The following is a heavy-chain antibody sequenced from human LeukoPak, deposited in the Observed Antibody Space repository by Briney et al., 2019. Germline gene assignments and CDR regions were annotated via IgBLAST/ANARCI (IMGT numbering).Heavy chain of an antibody. J-gene: IGHJ6*02. V-gene: IGHV3-48*01. Sequence: GGSLRLSCAASGFTFSSYSMNWVRQAPGKGLEWVSYISSSSSTIYYADSVKGRFTISRDNAKNSLYLQMNSLTAADTAVYYCARDRAVADAMGDYYYYGMDVWGQGTTVTVSS. CDR3: ARDRAVADAMGDYYYYGMDV. CDR2: ISSSSSTI. CDR1: GFTFSSYS. D-gene: IGHD6-19*01.